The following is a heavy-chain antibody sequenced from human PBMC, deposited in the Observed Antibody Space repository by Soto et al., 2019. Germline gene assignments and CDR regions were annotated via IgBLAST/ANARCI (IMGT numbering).Heavy chain of an antibody. Sequence: PGVSLSLSCAASGFTFSSYGMHWVRQAPGKGLEWVAVIWYDGSNKYYADSVKGRFAISRDNSKNTLYLQMNSLRAEDTAVYYCARDKRFGGSSYYYYYGMDVWGQGTTVTVS. D-gene: IGHD1-26*01. CDR1: GFTFSSYG. CDR2: IWYDGSNK. CDR3: ARDKRFGGSSYYYYYGMDV. J-gene: IGHJ6*02. V-gene: IGHV3-33*01.